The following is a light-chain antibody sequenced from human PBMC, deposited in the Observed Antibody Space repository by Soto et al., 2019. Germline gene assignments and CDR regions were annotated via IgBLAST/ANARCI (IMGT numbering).Light chain of an antibody. J-gene: IGLJ2*01. CDR2: DVN. Sequence: QSVLPQPASVSGSPGQSITISCTGTSSDVGGYNYVSWYQHHPDKAPKLMIYDVNNRPSGVSNRFSGSKSGNTASLTISGLQAEDEAAYYCSSYTSSSTRLVFGGGTKLTVL. CDR1: SSDVGGYNY. CDR3: SSYTSSSTRLV. V-gene: IGLV2-14*03.